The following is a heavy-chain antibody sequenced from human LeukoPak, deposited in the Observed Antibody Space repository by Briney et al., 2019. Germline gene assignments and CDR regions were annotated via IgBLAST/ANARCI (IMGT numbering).Heavy chain of an antibody. CDR2: IYPGDSDT. CDR1: GYSFTNYW. Sequence: GESLKISCKGSGYSFTNYWIGWVRQMPGKGLEWMGIIYPGDSDTTYSPSFQGHVTISADESISTAYLQWSSLEASDTAVYYCVRFGAGDVDYWGQGTLVTVSS. D-gene: IGHD3-10*01. V-gene: IGHV5-51*01. CDR3: VRFGAGDVDY. J-gene: IGHJ4*02.